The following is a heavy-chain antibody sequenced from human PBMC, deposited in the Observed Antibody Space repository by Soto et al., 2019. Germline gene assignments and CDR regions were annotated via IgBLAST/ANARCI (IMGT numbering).Heavy chain of an antibody. CDR3: ARVPTVVTHDDY. CDR1: GYTFTGYY. CDR2: INPNSGGT. J-gene: IGHJ4*02. V-gene: IGHV1-2*02. D-gene: IGHD4-17*01. Sequence: GASVKVSCKASGYTFTGYYMHGVRQAPGQGLEWMGWINPNSGGTNYAQKFQGRVTMTRDTSISTAYMELSRLRSDDTAVYYCARVPTVVTHDDYWGQGTLVTVSS.